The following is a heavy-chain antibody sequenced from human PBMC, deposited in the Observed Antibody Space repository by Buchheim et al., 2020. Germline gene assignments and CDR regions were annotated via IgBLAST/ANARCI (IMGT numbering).Heavy chain of an antibody. Sequence: QVQLQESGPGLVKPSGTLSLTCAVSGDSVSGSSWWSWVRQSPGKGLEWIGEIFHSGISTQNQSVRSRVTISLDKPTNQLPPELRSVAAADTAVYYCARGGREIVGGAFDYWGQGAL. D-gene: IGHD1-26*01. CDR2: IFHSGIS. CDR1: GDSVSGSSW. V-gene: IGHV4-4*02. CDR3: ARGGREIVGGAFDY. J-gene: IGHJ4*02.